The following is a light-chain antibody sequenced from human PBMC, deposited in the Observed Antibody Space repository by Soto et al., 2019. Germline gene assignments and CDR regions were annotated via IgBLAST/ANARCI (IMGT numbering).Light chain of an antibody. V-gene: IGLV2-23*01. J-gene: IGLJ1*01. CDR2: DGS. CDR1: SSDVGSYNL. Sequence: QSALTQPASVSGSPGQSITISCTGTSSDVGSYNLVSWYQQHPGNAPKLMIYDGSTRPSGVSNRFSGSKSGNTASLTISGLQAEDEADYYCCSYAGSSTYVFGTGTKLTVL. CDR3: CSYAGSSTYV.